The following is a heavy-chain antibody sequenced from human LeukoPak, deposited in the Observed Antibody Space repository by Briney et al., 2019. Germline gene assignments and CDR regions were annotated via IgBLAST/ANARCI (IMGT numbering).Heavy chain of an antibody. J-gene: IGHJ3*02. CDR1: GYSFTSYW. Sequence: GESLKISCKGSGYSFTSYWIGWVRQMPGKGLEWMGIIYPGDSDTRYSPSFQGQVTISAGKSIVTAYLQWSSLEASDTAMYYCARRGYCSSTACSVAAFDIWGQGTMVTVSS. CDR3: ARRGYCSSTACSVAAFDI. V-gene: IGHV5-51*01. CDR2: IYPGDSDT. D-gene: IGHD2-2*01.